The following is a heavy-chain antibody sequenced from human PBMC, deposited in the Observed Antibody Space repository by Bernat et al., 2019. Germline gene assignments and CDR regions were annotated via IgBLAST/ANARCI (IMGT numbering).Heavy chain of an antibody. D-gene: IGHD2-2*01. J-gene: IGHJ5*02. CDR3: ARGGGVCSSTSCYAGWFDP. Sequence: QVQLQESGPGLVKPSETLSLTCTVSGGSISSYYWSWIRQPPGKGLEWIGYIYYSGSTNYNPSLKSRVTIPVDTAKNQFSQKLSSVTAADTAVDYLARGGGVCSSTSCYAGWFDPWGQGTLVTVSS. CDR1: GGSISSYY. V-gene: IGHV4-59*01. CDR2: IYYSGST.